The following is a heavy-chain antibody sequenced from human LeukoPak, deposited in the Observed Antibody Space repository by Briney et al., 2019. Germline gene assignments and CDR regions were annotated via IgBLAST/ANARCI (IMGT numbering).Heavy chain of an antibody. V-gene: IGHV4-38-2*01. D-gene: IGHD4-23*01. CDR2: IYHSGST. CDR1: GFTLSDHY. Sequence: GSLRLSCAASGFTLSDHYMDWVRQAPGKGLEWIGSIYHSGSTYYNPSLKSRLTISADTSKNQFSLRLSSVAAADTAVYYCVRVDNGGNYFDYWGQGTLVTVSS. J-gene: IGHJ4*02. CDR3: VRVDNGGNYFDY.